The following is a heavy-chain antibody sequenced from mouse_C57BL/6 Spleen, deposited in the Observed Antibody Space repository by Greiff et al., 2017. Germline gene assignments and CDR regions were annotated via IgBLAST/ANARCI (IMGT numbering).Heavy chain of an antibody. V-gene: IGHV1-15*01. CDR3: TKRGAYGSTHYFDC. Sequence: VQLQQSGAELVRPGASVTLSCKASGYTFTDYEMHWVKQTPVHGLEWIGAIDPETGGTAYNQKFKGKAILTADKSSSTAYMELRSLTSEDSAVYYCTKRGAYGSTHYFDCWGQGTTLTVSS. CDR1: GYTFTDYE. J-gene: IGHJ2*01. CDR2: IDPETGGT. D-gene: IGHD1-1*01.